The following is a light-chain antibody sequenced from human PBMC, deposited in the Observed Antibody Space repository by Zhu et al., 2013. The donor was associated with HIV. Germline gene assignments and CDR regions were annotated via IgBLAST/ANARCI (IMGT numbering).Light chain of an antibody. J-gene: IGLJ1*01. V-gene: IGLV1-51*01. CDR1: SSNIGENY. CDR2: DNN. CDR3: SSYAGSNYPYV. Sequence: QSVLTQPPSVSAASGRKVTISCSGSSSNIGENYVSWYQHLPGTAPKLLIYDNNKRPSGIPDRFSGSKSGNMASLTVSGLQAEDEADYYCSSYAGSNYPYVFGTGTKVTVL.